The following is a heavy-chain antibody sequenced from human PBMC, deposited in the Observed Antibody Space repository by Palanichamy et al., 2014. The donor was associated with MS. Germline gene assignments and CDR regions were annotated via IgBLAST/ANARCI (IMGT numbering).Heavy chain of an antibody. CDR3: AREHLGLRYPRGRSSYWYFDL. CDR2: IWYDGSNK. V-gene: IGHV3-33*01. D-gene: IGHD5-12*01. Sequence: GLEWVAVIWYDGSNKYYADSVKGRFIISRDNSKNTLYLQMNSLRAEDTAVYYCAREHLGLRYPRGRSSYWYFDLWGRGTLVTVSS. J-gene: IGHJ2*01.